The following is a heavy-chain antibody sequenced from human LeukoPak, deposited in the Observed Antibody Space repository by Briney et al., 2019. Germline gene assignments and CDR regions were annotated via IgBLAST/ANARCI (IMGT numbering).Heavy chain of an antibody. D-gene: IGHD6-13*01. J-gene: IGHJ5*02. V-gene: IGHV4-28*01. CDR3: ARRGSSSWTQFDP. CDR2: IYYSGST. Sequence: LRLSCTASGFTFSNFWMGWVRQAPGKGLEWIGYIYYSGSTYYNPSLKSRVTMSVDTSKNQFSLKLSSVTAVDTAVYYCARRGSSSWTQFDPWGQGTLVTVSS. CDR1: GFTFSNFW.